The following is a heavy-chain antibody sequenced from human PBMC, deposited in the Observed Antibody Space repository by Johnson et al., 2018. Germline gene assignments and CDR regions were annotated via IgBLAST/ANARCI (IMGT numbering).Heavy chain of an antibody. CDR1: GFIFTRDW. D-gene: IGHD3-16*01. V-gene: IGHV3-7*01. J-gene: IGHJ6*02. CDR3: GKFGYSYGLDV. Sequence: VQLVESGGGVVQPGRSLRLSCAASGFIFTRDWMSWVRQAPGRGLEWVANINRDGSERYYVDSVTGRFTISRDNAKNALFLQMNSLRVEDTAVYYCGKFGYSYGLDVWGQGTTVTVSS. CDR2: INRDGSER.